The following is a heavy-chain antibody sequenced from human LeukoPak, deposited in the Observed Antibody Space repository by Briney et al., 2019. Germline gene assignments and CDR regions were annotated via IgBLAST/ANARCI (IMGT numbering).Heavy chain of an antibody. CDR1: GFTVSSNY. V-gene: IGHV3-7*03. CDR2: IKQDGSEK. CDR3: ARDVLAAGATGTFDI. Sequence: GGSLRLSCAASGFTVSSNYMSWVRQAPGKGLEWVANIKQDGSEKYYVDSVKGRFTVSRDNAKTSLYLQMNSLRAEDTAVYYCARDVLAAGATGTFDIWGQGTMVTVSS. D-gene: IGHD1-14*01. J-gene: IGHJ3*02.